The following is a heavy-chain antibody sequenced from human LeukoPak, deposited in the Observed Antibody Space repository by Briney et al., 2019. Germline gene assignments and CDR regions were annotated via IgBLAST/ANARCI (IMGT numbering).Heavy chain of an antibody. CDR2: IYSSGSP. J-gene: IGHJ4*02. CDR3: AKEGISTPIEDY. V-gene: IGHV4-61*02. Sequence: SETLSLTCTVSRGSVSSGSYYWTWIRQPAGKGLEWIGRIYSSGSPTYNPSLTGRVTISVDTSKNQFSLRLTSVTAADTAVYYCAKEGISTPIEDYWGQGTLVTVSS. D-gene: IGHD2/OR15-2a*01. CDR1: RGSVSSGSYY.